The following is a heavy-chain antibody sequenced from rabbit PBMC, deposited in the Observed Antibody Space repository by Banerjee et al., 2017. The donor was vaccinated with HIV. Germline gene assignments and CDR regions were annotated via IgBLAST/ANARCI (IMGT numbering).Heavy chain of an antibody. V-gene: IGHV1S43*01. D-gene: IGHD6-1*01. Sequence: QSLEESGGGLVKPGGTLTLTCTASGFSFSSGYWICWVRQAPGKGLEWIGIIYAGKGSTDYASWVNGRFTISSDNAQNTVDLQMNSLTAADTATYFCARAGYGGYGYAVYFKLWGPGTLVTVS. CDR3: ARAGYGGYGYAVYFKL. CDR1: GFSFSSGYW. J-gene: IGHJ4*01. CDR2: IYAGKGST.